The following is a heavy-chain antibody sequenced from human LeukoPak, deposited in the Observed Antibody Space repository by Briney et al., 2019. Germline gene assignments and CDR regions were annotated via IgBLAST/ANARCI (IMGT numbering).Heavy chain of an antibody. V-gene: IGHV1-18*04. J-gene: IGHJ4*02. D-gene: IGHD6-19*01. CDR1: GYIFASYG. CDR2: ISGYKGNT. CDR3: AREDSSGWYYFDY. Sequence: GASVKVSCKVSGYIFASYGISWVRQAPGQGLEWVGWISGYKGNTNYAQKFQGRVTMTTETSTSTAYMELRSLRSDDTAVYFCAREDSSGWYYFDYWGQGTLVTVSS.